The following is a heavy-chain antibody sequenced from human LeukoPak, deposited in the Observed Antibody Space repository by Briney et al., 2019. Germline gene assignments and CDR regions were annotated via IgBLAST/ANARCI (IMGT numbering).Heavy chain of an antibody. Sequence: GESLRLSCAASGFTFSDYYMSWIRQAPGKGLEWVSYIRTSFYTNYADSVKGRFTISRDNAKNSLYLQMNSLRAEDTAMYYCARAGNWFDPWGQGTLVTVSS. D-gene: IGHD7-27*01. J-gene: IGHJ5*02. CDR3: ARAGNWFDP. CDR2: IRTSFYT. CDR1: GFTFSDYY. V-gene: IGHV3-11*06.